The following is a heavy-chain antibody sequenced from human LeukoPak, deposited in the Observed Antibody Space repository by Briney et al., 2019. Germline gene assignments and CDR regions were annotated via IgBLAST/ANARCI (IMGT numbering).Heavy chain of an antibody. Sequence: GGSLRLSCAASGFTFSTYWMHWVRQAPGKGLVWVSQINTDGNSTTYADSVKGRFTVSRDDAKNTLYLQMNSLRAEDTAVYYCARELASGDWGQGTLVTVSS. J-gene: IGHJ4*02. CDR3: ARELASGD. V-gene: IGHV3-74*01. D-gene: IGHD6-13*01. CDR1: GFTFSTYW. CDR2: INTDGNST.